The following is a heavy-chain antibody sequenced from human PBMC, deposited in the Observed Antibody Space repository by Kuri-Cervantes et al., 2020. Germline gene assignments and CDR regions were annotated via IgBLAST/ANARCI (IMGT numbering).Heavy chain of an antibody. CDR2: ITYDGSNT. J-gene: IGHJ6*02. Sequence: GESLKISCAASGFTFSSYAMHWVRQAPGKGLEWVAVITYDGSNTYYADSEKGRFTISKDDSKNTLFLQMNSLRGEDTAVYYCARGPGYSGYDGWLYYAMDVWGQGTTVTVSS. CDR3: ARGPGYSGYDGWLYYAMDV. V-gene: IGHV3-30-3*01. D-gene: IGHD5-12*01. CDR1: GFTFSSYA.